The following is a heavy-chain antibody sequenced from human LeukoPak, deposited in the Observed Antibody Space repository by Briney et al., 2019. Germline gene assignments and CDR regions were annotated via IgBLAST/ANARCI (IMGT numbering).Heavy chain of an antibody. Sequence: PGGSLRLSCAASGFTFSSYSMNWVRQAPGKGLEWVSYISSSSSTIDYADSVRGRFTISRDNAKNSLYLQMNSLRAEDTAVYYCARTSPPDYYDSSGYYYWGQGTLVTVSS. J-gene: IGHJ4*02. CDR1: GFTFSSYS. D-gene: IGHD3-22*01. CDR3: ARTSPPDYYDSSGYYY. V-gene: IGHV3-48*01. CDR2: ISSSSSTI.